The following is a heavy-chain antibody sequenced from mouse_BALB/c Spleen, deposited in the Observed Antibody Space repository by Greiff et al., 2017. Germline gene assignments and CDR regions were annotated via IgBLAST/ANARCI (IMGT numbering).Heavy chain of an antibody. CDR3: TRAATVLDY. CDR1: GFTFSSYT. V-gene: IGHV5-6-4*01. J-gene: IGHJ2*01. CDR2: ISSGGSYT. Sequence: EVLLVESGGGLVKPGGSLKLSCAASGFTFSSYTMSWVRQTPEKRLEWVATISSGGSYTYYPDSVKGRFTISRDNAKNTLYLQMSSLKSEDTAMYYCTRAATVLDYWGQGTTLTVSS. D-gene: IGHD1-1*01.